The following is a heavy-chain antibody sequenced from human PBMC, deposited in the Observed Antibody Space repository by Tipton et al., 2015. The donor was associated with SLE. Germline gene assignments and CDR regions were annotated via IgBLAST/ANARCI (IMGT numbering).Heavy chain of an antibody. CDR3: AFSVAYDAFDI. D-gene: IGHD6-19*01. Sequence: LRLSCAVYGGSFSGYYWSWIRQPPGKGLEWIGEINHSGSTNYNPSLKSRVTISVDTSKNQFSLKLSSVTAADTAVYYCAFSVAYDAFDIWGQGTMVTVSS. V-gene: IGHV4-34*01. CDR2: INHSGST. CDR1: GGSFSGYY. J-gene: IGHJ3*02.